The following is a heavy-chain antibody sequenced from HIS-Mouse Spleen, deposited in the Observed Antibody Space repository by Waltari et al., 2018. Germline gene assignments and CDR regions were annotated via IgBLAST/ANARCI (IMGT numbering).Heavy chain of an antibody. J-gene: IGHJ2*01. V-gene: IGHV4-39*07. CDR1: GGPISSSSYY. CDR2: IYYSGIT. CDR3: AREIPYSSSWYDWYFDL. D-gene: IGHD6-13*01. Sequence: QLQLQESGPGLVKPSETLSLTCTVSGGPISSSSYYWGWICQPPGKGLEWIGSIYYSGITYYDPSLKSRVTISVDTSKNQFSLKLSSVTAADTAVYYCAREIPYSSSWYDWYFDLWGRGTLVTVSS.